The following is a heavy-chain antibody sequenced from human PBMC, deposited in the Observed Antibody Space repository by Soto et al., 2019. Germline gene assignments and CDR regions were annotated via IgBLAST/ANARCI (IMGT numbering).Heavy chain of an antibody. CDR1: GYTFTSYA. CDR2: IKAGNGNT. CDR3: ARDPILRRIAARPDAFDI. V-gene: IGHV1-3*01. J-gene: IGHJ3*02. Sequence: ASVKVSCKASGYTFTSYAMHWVRQAPGQRLEWMGWIKAGNGNTKYQRGFRSRVNITRDTSASTAYMGLSSLRSEGTAVYYCARDPILRRIAARPDAFDIWAHGTMATVSS. D-gene: IGHD6-6*01.